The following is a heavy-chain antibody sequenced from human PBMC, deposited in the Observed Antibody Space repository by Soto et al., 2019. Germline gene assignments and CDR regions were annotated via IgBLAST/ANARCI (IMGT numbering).Heavy chain of an antibody. D-gene: IGHD3-3*01. CDR1: GFTFSSYA. CDR3: ARVRIKLRFLESGITV. J-gene: IGHJ4*02. CDR2: ISYDGSNK. Sequence: QVQLVESGGGVVQPGRSLRLSCAASGFTFSSYAMHWVRQAPGKGLEWVAVISYDGSNKYYADSVKGRFTISRDNSKNTLYLQMNCLRAEDTAVYYCARVRIKLRFLESGITVWGQGTLVTVSS. V-gene: IGHV3-30-3*01.